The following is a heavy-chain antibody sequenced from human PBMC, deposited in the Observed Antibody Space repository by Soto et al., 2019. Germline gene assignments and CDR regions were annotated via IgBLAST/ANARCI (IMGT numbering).Heavy chain of an antibody. CDR2: IHHSGST. V-gene: IGHV4-4*02. J-gene: IGHJ4*02. CDR3: ARDQGSLPGD. CDR1: GVSISSDNW. Sequence: QVQLQESGPGLVRPSGTVSLTCAVSGVSISSDNWWSWVRQPPGKALEWIGEIHHSGSTNYNPSLKSRFTMSVVPSKDLFSLTLNSVTAADTAFYYCARDQGSLPGDWGQGTLVSVSS. D-gene: IGHD6-13*01.